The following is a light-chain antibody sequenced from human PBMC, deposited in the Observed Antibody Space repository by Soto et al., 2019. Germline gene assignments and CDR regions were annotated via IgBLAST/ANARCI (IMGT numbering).Light chain of an antibody. CDR3: QQFGTSPPAIT. CDR1: QSVSSSY. J-gene: IGKJ5*01. Sequence: IVLTQSPGTLSLSPGERATLSCSARQSVSSSYLVWYQQKTGQAPRLLIYSASTRATGIPDRFSGSVSGTDFTLTISRLEPDDFAVYYCQQFGTSPPAITFGQGTRLELK. V-gene: IGKV3-20*01. CDR2: SAS.